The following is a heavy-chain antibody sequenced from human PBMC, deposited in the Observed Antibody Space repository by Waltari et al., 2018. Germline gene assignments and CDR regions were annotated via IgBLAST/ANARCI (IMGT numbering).Heavy chain of an antibody. V-gene: IGHV4-59*08. CDR3: ASDTVLGGFDI. Sequence: QVQLQESDPGLVNPSETLSLTCTVSGGSIRTHYWSWIRQSPGKGLEWIGYSYYTGSTNYNPSLKSRVSISVDTSKNQFSLKLTSVTAADTAVYYCASDTVLGGFDIWGQGTMVTVSS. J-gene: IGHJ3*02. D-gene: IGHD2-15*01. CDR2: SYYTGST. CDR1: GGSIRTHY.